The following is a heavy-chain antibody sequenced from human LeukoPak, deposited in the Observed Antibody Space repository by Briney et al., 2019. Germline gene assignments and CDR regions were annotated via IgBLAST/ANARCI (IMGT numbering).Heavy chain of an antibody. CDR1: GGSFSGYY. D-gene: IGHD5-18*01. Sequence: KSSETLSLTCAVYGGSFSGYYWSWIRQPPGKGLEWIGEINHSGSTNYNPSLKSRVTISVDTSKNQLSLKLSSVTAADTAVYYCARGRYGGFDYWGRGTLVTVSS. CDR2: INHSGST. V-gene: IGHV4-34*01. J-gene: IGHJ4*02. CDR3: ARGRYGGFDY.